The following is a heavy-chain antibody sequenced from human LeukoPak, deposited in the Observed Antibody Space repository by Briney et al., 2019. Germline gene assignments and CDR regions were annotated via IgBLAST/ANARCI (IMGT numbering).Heavy chain of an antibody. V-gene: IGHV1-3*04. CDR3: ARNTETAIPLPYYFDY. CDR2: INTGNGNT. J-gene: IGHJ4*02. CDR1: GYTFTSYA. Sequence: ASVKVSCKASGYTFTSYAMHWVRQAPGQRLECMGWINTGNGNTKYSQKFQGRVTITRDTSASTAYMDLSSLRSEDTAVYYCARNTETAIPLPYYFDYWGQGALVTVSS. D-gene: IGHD2-21*02.